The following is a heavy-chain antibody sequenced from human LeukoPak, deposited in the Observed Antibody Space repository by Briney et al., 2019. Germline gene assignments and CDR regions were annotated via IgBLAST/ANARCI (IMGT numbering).Heavy chain of an antibody. V-gene: IGHV4-34*01. CDR3: ARAQTRDRRIVSAVMRMSYFFDS. D-gene: IGHD5/OR15-5a*01. J-gene: IGHJ4*02. CDR2: INDSGIT. Sequence: ASETLSLTCGVYGGTFSGSFWTWTRQPPGRGLEWIGEINDSGITNYNPSLKSRVTVSIDTSKSQFSLHLNSATAADTAVYFCARAQTRDRRIVSAVMRMSYFFDSWGPGALVTVSS. CDR1: GGTFSGSF.